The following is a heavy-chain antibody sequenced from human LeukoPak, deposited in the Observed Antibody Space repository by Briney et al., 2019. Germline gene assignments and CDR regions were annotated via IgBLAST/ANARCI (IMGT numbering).Heavy chain of an antibody. Sequence: GGSLRLSCAASGFTFSSYAMSWVRQAPGKGLEWVSAISGSGGSTYYADSVKGRFTISRDNSKNTLYLQMNSLRAEDTAVYYXXXDAXXRYFDWXPXDYWGQXXXVTV. D-gene: IGHD3-9*01. CDR1: GFTFSSYA. J-gene: IGHJ4*02. CDR3: XXDAXXRYFDWXPXDY. V-gene: IGHV3-23*01. CDR2: ISGSGGST.